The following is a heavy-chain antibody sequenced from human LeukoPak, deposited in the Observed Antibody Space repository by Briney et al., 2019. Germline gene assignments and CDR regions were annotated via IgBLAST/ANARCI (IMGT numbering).Heavy chain of an antibody. Sequence: GESLKISCKGSGYNFTTYWIGWVRQMPGKGLELMGIICPGDSDTRHSPSFQGQVTISADKSINTAYLQWSSLKASDTAMYYCARGPSAFDIWGQGTMVTVSS. CDR2: ICPGDSDT. CDR3: ARGPSAFDI. J-gene: IGHJ3*02. CDR1: GYNFTTYW. V-gene: IGHV5-51*01.